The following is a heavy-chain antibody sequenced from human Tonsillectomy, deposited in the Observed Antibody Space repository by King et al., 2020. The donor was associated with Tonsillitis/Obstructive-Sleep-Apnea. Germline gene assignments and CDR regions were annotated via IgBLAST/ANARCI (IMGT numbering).Heavy chain of an antibody. Sequence: VQLVESGGGLVQPGGSLRLSCAGSGFTFTTYWMTWVRQAPGKGLEWVANIKRDGSEKNYVDSVKGRFTISRDNAKNSLYLRMNSLRAEDTAVYYCARDLSYCSGGSCYDRFDYWGQGTLVTVSS. CDR2: IKRDGSEK. CDR1: GFTFTTYW. D-gene: IGHD2-15*01. CDR3: ARDLSYCSGGSCYDRFDY. V-gene: IGHV3-7*01. J-gene: IGHJ4*02.